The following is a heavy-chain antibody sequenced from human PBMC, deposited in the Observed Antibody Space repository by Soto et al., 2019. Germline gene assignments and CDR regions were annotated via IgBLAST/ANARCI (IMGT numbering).Heavy chain of an antibody. V-gene: IGHV4-31*03. CDR3: ARERSGGYCSGGSCYADGVDY. D-gene: IGHD2-15*01. J-gene: IGHJ4*02. CDR1: GGSISSGGYY. CDR2: IYYSGST. Sequence: QVQLQESGPGLVKPSQTLSLTCTVSGGSISSGGYYWSWIRQHPGKGLEWIGYIYYSGSTYYNPSRKSRVTISVDTSKNQFSLKLSSVTAADTAVYYCARERSGGYCSGGSCYADGVDYWGQGTLVTGSS.